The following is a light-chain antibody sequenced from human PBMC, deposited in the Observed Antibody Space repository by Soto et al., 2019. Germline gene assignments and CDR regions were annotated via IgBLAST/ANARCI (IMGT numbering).Light chain of an antibody. J-gene: IGLJ3*02. CDR3: TSWTTSTTMM. CDR2: DVK. V-gene: IGLV2-14*03. CDR1: SSDIGAYNF. Sequence: QSALTQPASVSGSPGQSITISCTGTSSDIGAYNFVSWYQQHPGKAPKLMLYDVKIRPSGVSNRFSGSKSGNTASLTISGLEAEDEADYYCTSWTTSTTMMFGGGTKVTVL.